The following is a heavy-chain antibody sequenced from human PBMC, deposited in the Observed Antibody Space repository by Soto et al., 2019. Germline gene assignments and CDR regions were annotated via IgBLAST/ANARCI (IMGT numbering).Heavy chain of an antibody. CDR3: ARGKGYCSGGSCYGGSFFDY. D-gene: IGHD2-15*01. V-gene: IGHV1-24*01. CDR2: FDPEDGET. CDR1: GYTLTELS. J-gene: IGHJ4*02. Sequence: ASVKVSCKVSGYTLTELSMHWVRQAPGKGLEWMGGFDPEDGETIYAQKFQGRVTITRDTSASTAYMELSSLRSEDTAVYYCARGKGYCSGGSCYGGSFFDYWGQGTLVTVSS.